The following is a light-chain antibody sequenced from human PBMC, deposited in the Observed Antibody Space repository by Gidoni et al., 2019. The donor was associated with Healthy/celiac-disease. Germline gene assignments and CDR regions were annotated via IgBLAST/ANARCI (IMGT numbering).Light chain of an antibody. V-gene: IGLV2-14*03. J-gene: IGLJ2*01. CDR3: SAYTSSSTQV. Sequence: SALTQPASVSGSPGQSITISCTGTSSYVGGYNYVSWYQQHPGKAPKLMIYDVSNRPSGVSNRFSGAKSGNTAALTISGLQAEDEADYYCSAYTSSSTQVFGGETKLTVL. CDR1: SSYVGGYNY. CDR2: DVS.